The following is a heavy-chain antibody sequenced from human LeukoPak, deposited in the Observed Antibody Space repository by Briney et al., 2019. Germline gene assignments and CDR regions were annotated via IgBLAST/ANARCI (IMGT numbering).Heavy chain of an antibody. CDR1: GLTFSDSW. Sequence: GGSLRLSCAASGLTFSDSWMTWVRQAPGKGLEWVGNINKRGSETYYADSVKGRFTVSRDNARNLLFLQMNSLRPDDTALYYCARELVVGPAEYFQHWGHGTPVTVSS. V-gene: IGHV3-7*01. J-gene: IGHJ1*01. CDR3: ARELVVGPAEYFQH. CDR2: INKRGSET. D-gene: IGHD2-8*02.